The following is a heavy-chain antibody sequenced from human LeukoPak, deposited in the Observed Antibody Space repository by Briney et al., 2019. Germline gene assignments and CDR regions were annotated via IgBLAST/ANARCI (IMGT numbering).Heavy chain of an antibody. V-gene: IGHV3-48*02. CDR1: GFTFSTKS. J-gene: IGHJ4*02. CDR2: ITADSGTT. Sequence: PGGSLRLSRVVSGFTFSTKSMNWVRQAPGKGLEWVSYITADSGTTYYADSVKGRFTISRDNAKNSLYLQMNSLRDEDTAVYYCASRDYFDYWGQGTLVTVSS. CDR3: ASRDYFDY.